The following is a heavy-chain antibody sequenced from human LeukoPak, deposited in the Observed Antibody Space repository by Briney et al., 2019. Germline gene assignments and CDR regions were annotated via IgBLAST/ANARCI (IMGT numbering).Heavy chain of an antibody. D-gene: IGHD6-6*01. J-gene: IGHJ6*02. CDR2: ISYDGSNK. Sequence: PGGSLRLSCAASGFTFSSYGMHWVRQAPGKGLEGVAVISYDGSNKYYADSVKGRFTISRDNSKNTLYLQMNSLRAEDTAVYYCSSVEEGYYYYGMDVWGQGTTVTVSS. V-gene: IGHV3-30*03. CDR3: SSVEEGYYYYGMDV. CDR1: GFTFSSYG.